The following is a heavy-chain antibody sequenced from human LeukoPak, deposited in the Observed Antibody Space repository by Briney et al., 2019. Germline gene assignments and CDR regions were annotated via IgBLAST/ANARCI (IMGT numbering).Heavy chain of an antibody. Sequence: GGSLRLSCAASGFTFSSYGMHWVRQAPGKGLEWVAFVRYGGSNKYYADSVKGRFTISRDNSKNTLYLQMNSLRAEDTAVYYCSKGSTLGYCTNSVCSSSDYWGQGTLVTVSS. CDR1: GFTFSSYG. CDR3: SKGSTLGYCTNSVCSSSDY. J-gene: IGHJ4*02. D-gene: IGHD2-8*01. V-gene: IGHV3-30*02. CDR2: VRYGGSNK.